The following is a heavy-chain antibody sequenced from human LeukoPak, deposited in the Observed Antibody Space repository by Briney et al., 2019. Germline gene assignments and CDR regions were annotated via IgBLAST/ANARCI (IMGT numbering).Heavy chain of an antibody. CDR1: GGTFSSYA. CDR2: IIPIFGTA. D-gene: IGHD3-10*01. Sequence: VASVKVSCKASGGTFSSYAISWVRQAPGQGLEWMGRIIPIFGTANYAQKFQGRVTITADKSTSTAYMELSSLRSEDTAVYYCASEARPGYYGSGSYYKPLDYWGQGTLVTVSS. V-gene: IGHV1-69*06. J-gene: IGHJ4*02. CDR3: ASEARPGYYGSGSYYKPLDY.